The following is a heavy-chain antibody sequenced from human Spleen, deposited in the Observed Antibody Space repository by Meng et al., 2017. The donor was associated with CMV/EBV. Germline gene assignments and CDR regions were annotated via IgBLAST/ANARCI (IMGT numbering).Heavy chain of an antibody. CDR1: GFTFSDYS. J-gene: IGHJ4*02. D-gene: IGHD2-8*02. CDR3: ARDLVGGYSTGVRRLSAFDY. V-gene: IGHV3-21*01. Sequence: GESLKISCAASGFTFSDYSMNWVRQAPGKGLEWVSSITTSSSYIYYADSVKGRFTISRDNAKNSLYLQMNSLRAEDTAVYYCARDLVGGYSTGVRRLSAFDYWGQGTLVTVSS. CDR2: ITTSSSYI.